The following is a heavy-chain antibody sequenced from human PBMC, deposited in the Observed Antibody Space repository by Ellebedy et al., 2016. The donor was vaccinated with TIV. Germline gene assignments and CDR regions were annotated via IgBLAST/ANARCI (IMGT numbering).Heavy chain of an antibody. Sequence: ASVKVSCKASGYSFIGYYLHWVRQAPGQGFEWMGWIKPNTGGTDYAQKFQQRVKMTRDTSLTTAYMELSSLRPDDGAVYFCARDPGYCKSTSCYNLDFFDFWGQGTLVTVSS. CDR1: GYSFIGYY. D-gene: IGHD2-2*02. CDR3: ARDPGYCKSTSCYNLDFFDF. V-gene: IGHV1-2*02. J-gene: IGHJ4*02. CDR2: IKPNTGGT.